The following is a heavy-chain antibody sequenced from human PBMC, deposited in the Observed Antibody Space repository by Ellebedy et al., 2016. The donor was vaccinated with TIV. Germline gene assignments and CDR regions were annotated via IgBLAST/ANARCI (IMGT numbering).Heavy chain of an antibody. CDR1: GFTFSSYG. J-gene: IGHJ4*02. D-gene: IGHD3-3*02. CDR2: ISYDGSNK. V-gene: IGHV3-30*03. Sequence: GESLKISCAASGFTFSSYGMHWVRQAPGKGLEWVAVISYDGSNKYYADSVKGRFTISRDNSKNTLYLQMNSLRAEDTAVYYCARGCLLENYYWGQGTLVTVSS. CDR3: ARGCLLENYY.